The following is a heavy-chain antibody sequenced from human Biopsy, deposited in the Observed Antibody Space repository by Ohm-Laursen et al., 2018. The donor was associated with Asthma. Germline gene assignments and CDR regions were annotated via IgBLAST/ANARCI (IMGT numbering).Heavy chain of an antibody. D-gene: IGHD4-17*01. CDR1: GYTFNSAG. CDR3: AREVSTVDYGYYYFAMDV. V-gene: IGHV1-18*01. Sequence: ASVKVSCNTSGYTFNSAGITWVRQAPGQGLEWMGWISVYNGNTKVAQKLQDRVTMITDTSTSTAYMELRSLRSDDTAVYFCAREVSTVDYGYYYFAMDVWGQGTTVTVSS. J-gene: IGHJ6*02. CDR2: ISVYNGNT.